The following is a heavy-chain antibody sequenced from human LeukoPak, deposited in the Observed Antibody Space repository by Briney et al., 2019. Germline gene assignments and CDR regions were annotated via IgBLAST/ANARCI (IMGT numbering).Heavy chain of an antibody. V-gene: IGHV3-23*01. CDR1: GFTFSSYA. D-gene: IGHD6-19*01. CDR2: ISGSGGGT. J-gene: IGHJ4*02. Sequence: GGSLRLSCAASGFTFSSYAVSGVRQAPGKGLEWVSAISGSGGGTYYADSVKGRFTISRDSSKNTVYLQMNSLSTEDTAVYYCAKTTTGYSSGRYPGWPVDYWGQGTLVTVSS. CDR3: AKTTTGYSSGRYPGWPVDY.